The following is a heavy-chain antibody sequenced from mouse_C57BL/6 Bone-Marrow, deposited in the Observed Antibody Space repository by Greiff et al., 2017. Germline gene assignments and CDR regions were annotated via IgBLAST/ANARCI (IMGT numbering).Heavy chain of an antibody. V-gene: IGHV5-12*01. J-gene: IGHJ4*01. CDR3: ASPNYGSSYGYAMDY. D-gene: IGHD1-1*01. CDR1: GFTFSDYY. CDR2: ISNGGGST. Sequence: EVKLVESGGGLVQPGGSLKLSCAASGFTFSDYYMYWVRQTPEKRLEWVAYISNGGGSTYYPDTVKGRFTISRDNAKNTLYLQMSRLKYEDTAMYYCASPNYGSSYGYAMDYWGQGTSVTVSS.